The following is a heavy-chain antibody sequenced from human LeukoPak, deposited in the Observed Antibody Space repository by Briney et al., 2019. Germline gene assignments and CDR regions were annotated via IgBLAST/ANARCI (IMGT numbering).Heavy chain of an antibody. V-gene: IGHV4-59*01. CDR3: AREREGATLLDAFDI. CDR1: GGSISRYY. J-gene: IGHJ3*02. CDR2: IYYIGCT. Sequence: SEPLSLTCTVSGGSISRYYWSGIRQPPRKGLEGIGYIYYIGCTNYNPSLNNRVNISVDPSKNPFSLKLSSVTGADTAVYYCAREREGATLLDAFDIWGQGTMVTVSS. D-gene: IGHD1-26*01.